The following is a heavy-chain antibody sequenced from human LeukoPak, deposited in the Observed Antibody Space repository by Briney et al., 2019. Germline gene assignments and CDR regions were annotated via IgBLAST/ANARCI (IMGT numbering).Heavy chain of an antibody. Sequence: ASVKVSCKASGGTFSSYAISWVRQAPGQGLEWMGGIIPIFGTANYAQKFQGRVTITADESTSTAYMELSSLRSEDTAVYYCAREGLRWEGPFDCWGQGTLVTVSS. D-gene: IGHD5-24*01. CDR2: IIPIFGTA. J-gene: IGHJ4*02. V-gene: IGHV1-69*13. CDR1: GGTFSSYA. CDR3: AREGLRWEGPFDC.